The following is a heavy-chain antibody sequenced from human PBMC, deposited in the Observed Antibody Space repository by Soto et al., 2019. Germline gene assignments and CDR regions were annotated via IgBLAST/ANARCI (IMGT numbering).Heavy chain of an antibody. Sequence: GGSLRLSCAASGFTFSSYSMNWVRQAPGKGLEWVSSISSSSSYIYYADSVKGRFTISRDNAKNSLYLQMNSLRAEDTAVYYCARDRSMRYSSGWYGDYWGQGTLVTVSS. CDR2: ISSSSSYI. D-gene: IGHD6-19*01. V-gene: IGHV3-21*01. J-gene: IGHJ4*02. CDR3: ARDRSMRYSSGWYGDY. CDR1: GFTFSSYS.